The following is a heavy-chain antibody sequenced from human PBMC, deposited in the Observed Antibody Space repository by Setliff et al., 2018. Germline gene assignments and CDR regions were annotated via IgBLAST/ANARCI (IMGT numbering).Heavy chain of an antibody. Sequence: QSGGSLRLSCTASGFIFGDYAMSWVRQAPGKGLEWVGFIRSKAYGGTTEYGASVKGRLTISRDDPKSIAYLQMNSLKTEDTAVYYCAKEVYRYGLNRIDYWGQGTLVTVSS. D-gene: IGHD5-18*01. CDR3: AKEVYRYGLNRIDY. CDR1: GFIFGDYA. V-gene: IGHV3-49*04. J-gene: IGHJ4*02. CDR2: IRSKAYGGTT.